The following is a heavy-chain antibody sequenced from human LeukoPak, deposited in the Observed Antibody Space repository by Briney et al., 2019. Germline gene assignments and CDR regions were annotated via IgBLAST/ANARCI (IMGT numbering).Heavy chain of an antibody. J-gene: IGHJ3*02. V-gene: IGHV4-38-2*01. CDR2: IYHSGST. CDR3: ASYHHYYDSSGYYEAAFDI. D-gene: IGHD3-22*01. CDR1: GYSISSGYY. Sequence: PSETLSLTCAVSGYSISSGYYWGWIRQPPGKGLEWIGSIYHSGSTYYNPSLKSRVTISVDTSKNQFSLKLSSVPAADTAVYYCASYHHYYDSSGYYEAAFDIWGQGTMVTVSS.